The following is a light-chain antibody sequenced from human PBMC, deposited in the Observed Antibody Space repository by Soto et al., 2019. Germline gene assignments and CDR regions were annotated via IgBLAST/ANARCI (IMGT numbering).Light chain of an antibody. CDR3: QQGSSWPLT. Sequence: EIVLTQSPATLSLSPGETATLSCRATQIIRSSLAWYQHKPGQAPRLLVYDAFNRATGIPARFSGSGSGTDFTLTISSLEPEDFAVYYCQQGSSWPLTFGGGTKVEIK. CDR1: QIIRSS. CDR2: DAF. J-gene: IGKJ4*01. V-gene: IGKV3-11*01.